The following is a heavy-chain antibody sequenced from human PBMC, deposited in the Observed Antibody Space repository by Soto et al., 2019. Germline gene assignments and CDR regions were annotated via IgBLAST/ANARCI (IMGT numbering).Heavy chain of an antibody. Sequence: QVQLVQSGAELQKPGASVKVSCKAYGYTFTNHYMHWVRQAPGQGLEWMGIVVPSGGSTNYAQKFQDRVTMTRDTSTSTLYRELSSLRSDDTAIYYCARSAYDGSGFYSSYWYFDLWGRGTLVTVSS. V-gene: IGHV1-46*01. CDR3: ARSAYDGSGFYSSYWYFDL. J-gene: IGHJ2*01. CDR1: GYTFTNHY. CDR2: VVPSGGST. D-gene: IGHD3-22*01.